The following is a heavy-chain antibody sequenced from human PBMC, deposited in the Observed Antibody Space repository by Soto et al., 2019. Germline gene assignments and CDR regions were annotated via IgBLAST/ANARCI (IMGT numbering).Heavy chain of an antibody. J-gene: IGHJ6*03. CDR3: ARIEDPIFGVVISYYYYYMDV. V-gene: IGHV3-21*01. CDR1: GFTFSSYS. CDR2: ISSSSSYI. D-gene: IGHD3-3*01. Sequence: GGSLRLSCAASGFTFSSYSMNWVRQAPGKGLEWVSSISSSSSYIYYADSVKGRFTISRDNAKNSLYLQMNSLRAEDTAVYYCARIEDPIFGVVISYYYYYMDVWGKGTTVTVSS.